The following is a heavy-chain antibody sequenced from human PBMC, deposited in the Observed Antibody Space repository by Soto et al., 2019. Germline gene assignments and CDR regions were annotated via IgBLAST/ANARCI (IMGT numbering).Heavy chain of an antibody. V-gene: IGHV3-11*05. Sequence: QVQLVESGGGLVKAGGSLSLSCAASGFVFSDYYMTWIRQAPGKGLEWLTYISSSSSHTNYADSVKGRFTISRDNAKNAVYVQRHSLSAQDTAVYYCARRISAHFDYWGQGALVSVSS. CDR2: ISSSSSHT. CDR3: ARRISAHFDY. J-gene: IGHJ4*02. CDR1: GFVFSDYY.